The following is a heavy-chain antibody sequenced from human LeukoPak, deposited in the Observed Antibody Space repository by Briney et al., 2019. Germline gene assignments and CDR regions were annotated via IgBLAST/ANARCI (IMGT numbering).Heavy chain of an antibody. Sequence: ASVKVSCKASGYTFTGYYMHWVRQAPGQGLEWMGWINPNSGGTNYAQKFQGRVTMTRDTSISTAYMELSRLRSDDTAVYYCARGRPYYDFWSGYPPDYWGQGTLVTVSS. V-gene: IGHV1-2*02. CDR3: ARGRPYYDFWSGYPPDY. D-gene: IGHD3-3*01. J-gene: IGHJ4*02. CDR2: INPNSGGT. CDR1: GYTFTGYY.